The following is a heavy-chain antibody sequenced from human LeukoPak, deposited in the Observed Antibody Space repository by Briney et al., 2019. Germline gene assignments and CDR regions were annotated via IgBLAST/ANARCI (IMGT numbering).Heavy chain of an antibody. CDR2: ISGSGGST. V-gene: IGHV3-23*01. Sequence: GGSLRLSCAASGFTFSSYAMSWVRQAPGKGLEWVSTISGSGGSTYYADSVKGRFTISRDNAKNSLYLQMNSLRAEDTAVYYCARDSLAFDIWGQGTMVTVSS. CDR3: ARDSLAFDI. J-gene: IGHJ3*02. CDR1: GFTFSSYA. D-gene: IGHD2-15*01.